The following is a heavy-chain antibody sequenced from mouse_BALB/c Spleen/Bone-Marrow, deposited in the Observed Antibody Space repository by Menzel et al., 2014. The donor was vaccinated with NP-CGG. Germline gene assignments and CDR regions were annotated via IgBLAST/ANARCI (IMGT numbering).Heavy chain of an antibody. Sequence: QVQLQQSGPELVKPGASVKLSCKASDYTFTSSDINRVRQGPEQGLEWMGWIFPGDGSTKYNEKFKGKATLTIDKSSSTAYMQLSRLTSEDSAVYFCARNYKSAWFTYWGQGTLVTVSA. D-gene: IGHD2-12*01. CDR3: ARNYKSAWFTY. CDR1: DYTFTSSD. J-gene: IGHJ3*01. CDR2: IFPGDGST. V-gene: IGHV1-85*01.